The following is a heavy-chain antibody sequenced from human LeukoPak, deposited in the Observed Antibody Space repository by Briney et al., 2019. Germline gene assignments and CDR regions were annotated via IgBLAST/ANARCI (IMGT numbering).Heavy chain of an antibody. CDR1: GYSFANYW. CDR3: ARQHCTNGVCYDSDY. Sequence: GESLKISCXGSGYSFANYWIGWVRQMPGKGLEWMGIIYPGDSDIRYSPSFRGQVTISADKSISTAYLQWSSLKASDTAMYYCARQHCTNGVCYDSDYWGRGTLVTVSS. CDR2: IYPGDSDI. D-gene: IGHD2-8*01. V-gene: IGHV5-51*01. J-gene: IGHJ4*02.